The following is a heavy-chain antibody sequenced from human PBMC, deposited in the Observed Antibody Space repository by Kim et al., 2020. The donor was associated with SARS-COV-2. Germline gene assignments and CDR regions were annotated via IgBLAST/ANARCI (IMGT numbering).Heavy chain of an antibody. CDR1: GGSISSGGYY. D-gene: IGHD3-3*01. CDR2: IYYSGST. V-gene: IGHV4-31*03. J-gene: IGHJ6*02. Sequence: SETLSLTCTVSGGSISSGGYYWSWIRQHPGKGLEWIGYIYYSGSTYYNPSLKSRVTISVDTSKNQFSLKLSSVTAADTAVYYCARENDFWSGYYHPGGYGMDVWGQGTTGTVSS. CDR3: ARENDFWSGYYHPGGYGMDV.